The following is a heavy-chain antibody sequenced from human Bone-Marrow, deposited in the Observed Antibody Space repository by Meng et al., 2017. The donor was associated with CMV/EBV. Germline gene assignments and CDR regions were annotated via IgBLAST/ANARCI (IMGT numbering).Heavy chain of an antibody. D-gene: IGHD5-12*01. CDR3: ARAAWGGYDPFDY. CDR1: GFTFSDYY. J-gene: IGHJ4*02. V-gene: IGHV3-30*03. CDR2: ISYDGSNK. Sequence: GGSLRLSCAASGFTFSDYYMNWVRQAPGKGLEWVAVISYDGSNKYYADSVKGRFTISRDNSKNTLYLQMNSLRAEDTAVYYCARAAWGGYDPFDYWGQGTLVTGSS.